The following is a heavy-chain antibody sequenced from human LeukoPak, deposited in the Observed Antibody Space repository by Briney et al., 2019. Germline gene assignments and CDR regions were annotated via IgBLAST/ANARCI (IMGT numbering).Heavy chain of an antibody. CDR1: GFTFTNYG. Sequence: GGSLRLPCAAAGFTFTNYGMSWVRQTPGKGLEWVSRVSASGGRTYYADSVKGRFTISRDNSKNTVSLQMNNLRADDTAVYYCAKSYASGSFYDYWGQGTLVTVSS. D-gene: IGHD3-10*01. CDR3: AKSYASGSFYDY. CDR2: VSASGGRT. V-gene: IGHV3-23*01. J-gene: IGHJ4*02.